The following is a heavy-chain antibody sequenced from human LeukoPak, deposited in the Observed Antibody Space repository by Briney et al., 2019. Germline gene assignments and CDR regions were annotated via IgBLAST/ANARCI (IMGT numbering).Heavy chain of an antibody. Sequence: SETLSLTCAVYGGPFGGYYWSWIRQPPGKGLEWIGEINHSGSTNYNPSLKSRVTISVDTSKNQFSLKLSSVTAADTAVYYCAGTSGYYYSYYFDYWGQGTLVTVSS. CDR1: GGPFGGYY. CDR3: AGTSGYYYSYYFDY. CDR2: INHSGST. D-gene: IGHD3-22*01. J-gene: IGHJ4*02. V-gene: IGHV4-34*01.